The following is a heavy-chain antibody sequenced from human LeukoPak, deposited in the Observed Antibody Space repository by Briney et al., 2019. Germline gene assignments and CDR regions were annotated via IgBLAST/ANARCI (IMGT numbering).Heavy chain of an antibody. CDR1: GYTFTGYY. V-gene: IGHV1-2*02. CDR3: AKGSIISAREFDY. J-gene: IGHJ4*02. Sequence: ASVKVSCKASGYTFTGYYMHWVRQAPGQGLGWMGWINPNSGDTNYAQKFQGRVTMTRDTSISTAYMELSRLRSDDTAVYYCAKGSIISAREFDYWGQGTLVTVSS. CDR2: INPNSGDT. D-gene: IGHD6-6*01.